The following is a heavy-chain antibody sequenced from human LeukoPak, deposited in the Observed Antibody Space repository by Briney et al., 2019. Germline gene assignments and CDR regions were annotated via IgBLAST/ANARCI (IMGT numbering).Heavy chain of an antibody. CDR2: TSYDGSNK. Sequence: PGGSLRLSCAASGFTSSSYEMNWVRQAPGKGLEWVAVTSYDGSNKYYADSVKGRFTISRDNSKNTLYLQMNSLRAEDTAVYYCARGGSNDYVWGSYRDIDYWGQGTLVTVSS. D-gene: IGHD3-16*02. CDR3: ARGGSNDYVWGSYRDIDY. V-gene: IGHV3-30*03. J-gene: IGHJ4*02. CDR1: GFTSSSYE.